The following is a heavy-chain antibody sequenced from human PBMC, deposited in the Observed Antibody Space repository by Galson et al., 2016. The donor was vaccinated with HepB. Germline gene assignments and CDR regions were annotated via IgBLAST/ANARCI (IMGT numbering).Heavy chain of an antibody. V-gene: IGHV4-61*02. J-gene: IGHJ4*02. CDR3: ARTCCSSSTFWGFDY. CDR2: IYPSGDT. CDR1: GVSIYSGSHY. D-gene: IGHD2-2*01. Sequence: TLSLTCAVSGVSIYSGSHYFSWIRQPAGKGLEWIGRIYPSGDTNYNPSLKSRVTISVDTSKNQFSLNLSAVTAADTAVYYCARTCCSSSTFWGFDYWGPGSQVTVSS.